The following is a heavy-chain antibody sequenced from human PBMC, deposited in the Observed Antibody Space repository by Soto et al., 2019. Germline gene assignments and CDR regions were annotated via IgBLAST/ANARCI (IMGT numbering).Heavy chain of an antibody. J-gene: IGHJ5*02. CDR1: GGSISSGGYY. CDR2: IYYSGST. V-gene: IGHV4-31*03. D-gene: IGHD4-17*01. Sequence: TLCLTCTVSGGSISSGGYYWSWIRQHPGKGLEWIGYIYYSGSTYYNPSLKSRVTISVDTSKNQFSLKLSSVTAADTAVYYCARDHSRYYGGNSGWFDPWGQGTLVTVSS. CDR3: ARDHSRYYGGNSGWFDP.